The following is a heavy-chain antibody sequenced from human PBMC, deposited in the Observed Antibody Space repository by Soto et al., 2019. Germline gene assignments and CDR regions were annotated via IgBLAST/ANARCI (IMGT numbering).Heavy chain of an antibody. CDR2: TLDRGRT. V-gene: IGHV4-4*02. D-gene: IGHD3-10*01. J-gene: IGHJ5*02. CDR3: SSRVTDAPT. CDR1: GASISSGW. Sequence: QLQLQESGPGLVQPAGTLSLTSAVSGASISSGWWTGDRQPPGKGLRWIGETLDRGRTNNNSSLNSRVTISIDKSKKQFSLNLSSVTAADTAVYYCSSRVTDAPTWGQGTLVTVSS.